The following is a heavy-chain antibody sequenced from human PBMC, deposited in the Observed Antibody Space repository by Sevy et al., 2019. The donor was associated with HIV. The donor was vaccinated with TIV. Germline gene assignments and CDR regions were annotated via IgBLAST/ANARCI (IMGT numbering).Heavy chain of an antibody. CDR2: ISSRGGST. V-gene: IGHV3-23*01. J-gene: IGHJ4*02. D-gene: IGHD6-19*01. CDR3: AKAGVAVAGTFDLFYFDY. CDR1: GFTFSSYA. Sequence: GGSLRLSCAASGFTFSSYAMSWVSQAPGKGLEWVSTISSRGGSTYYADSVKGRFTISRDNSKNTLSLLMNSLRAEDTALYYCAKAGVAVAGTFDLFYFDYWGQGTLVTVSS.